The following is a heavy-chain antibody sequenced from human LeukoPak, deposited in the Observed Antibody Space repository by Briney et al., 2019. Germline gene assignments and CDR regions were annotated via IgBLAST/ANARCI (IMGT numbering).Heavy chain of an antibody. J-gene: IGHJ4*02. V-gene: IGHV4-34*01. CDR2: VHPSGRT. CDR1: GVSFSDYF. D-gene: IGHD3-9*01. Sequence: PSETLSLTCAVYGVSFSDYFWSWIRQPPGKGLEWIGEVHPSGRTNYKSSLKSRLTISVDTSKNQFSLSLSSVTAADTAVYFCASSSYDLLTGLGLTHDFWGQGTLVTVSS. CDR3: ASSSYDLLTGLGLTHDF.